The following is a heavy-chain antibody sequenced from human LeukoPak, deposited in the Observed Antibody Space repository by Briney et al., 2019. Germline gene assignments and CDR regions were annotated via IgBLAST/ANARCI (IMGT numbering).Heavy chain of an antibody. CDR3: AKDLYYGLGSYYFYGMDV. J-gene: IGHJ6*02. V-gene: IGHV3-23*01. Sequence: PGGSLRLSCAASGFTFSGYAMSWVRQPPGKGLEYVSAISSSGGNTYYADSVKGRFTISWDNSKNTVYVQMNSLRAEDTAVYYCAKDLYYGLGSYYFYGMDVWGQGTTVTVSS. CDR1: GFTFSGYA. CDR2: ISSSGGNT. D-gene: IGHD3-10*01.